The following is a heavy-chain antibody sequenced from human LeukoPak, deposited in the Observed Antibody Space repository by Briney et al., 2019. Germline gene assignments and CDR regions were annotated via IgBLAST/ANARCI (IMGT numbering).Heavy chain of an antibody. Sequence: SETLSLTCTVSSDSISSGGYYWSWIRQHPGKGLEWIGYIYYSGSTFYNPSLKSRVTISVDTSKNQFSLRLSSVTAADTAVYYCAREPRGGGYSFDYWGQGTLVTVSS. CDR1: SDSISSGGYY. V-gene: IGHV4-31*03. J-gene: IGHJ4*02. D-gene: IGHD5-12*01. CDR3: AREPRGGGYSFDY. CDR2: IYYSGST.